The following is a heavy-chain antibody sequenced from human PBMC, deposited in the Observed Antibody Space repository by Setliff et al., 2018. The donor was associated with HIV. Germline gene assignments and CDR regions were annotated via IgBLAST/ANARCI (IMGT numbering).Heavy chain of an antibody. D-gene: IGHD1-26*01. V-gene: IGHV4-39*07. CDR1: GASSIYF. CDR3: AKDRSGSYRTFDY. CDR2: VYYSGST. J-gene: IGHJ4*02. Sequence: LSLTCTVSGASSIYFWGWIRQPPGKGLEWIGSVYYSGSTYYNPSLKSRVTISMDTSKNQFSLKLNSVTAADTAVYYCAKDRSGSYRTFDYWGPGILVTVS.